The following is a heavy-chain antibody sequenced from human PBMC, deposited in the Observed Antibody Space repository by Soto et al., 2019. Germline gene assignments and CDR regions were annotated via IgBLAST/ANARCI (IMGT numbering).Heavy chain of an antibody. V-gene: IGHV4-39*01. Sequence: QLQLQESGPGLVKPSETLSLTCTVSVGSISSSSYYWGWIRQPPGKGLEWIGSIYYSGRTYYNPSLKSRVTLTVDPSTNQSPLKPSSVTAADTAVYYCASLPVVPAASHLDYWGQGTLVTVSS. CDR3: ASLPVVPAASHLDY. CDR2: IYYSGRT. D-gene: IGHD2-2*01. CDR1: VGSISSSSYY. J-gene: IGHJ4*02.